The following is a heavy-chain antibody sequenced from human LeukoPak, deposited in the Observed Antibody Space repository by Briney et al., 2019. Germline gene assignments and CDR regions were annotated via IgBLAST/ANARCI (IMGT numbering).Heavy chain of an antibody. CDR3: ARERGDRYANNWFDP. CDR2: INPNSGGT. Sequence: EAPVKVSCKASGYTFTGYYMHWVRQAPGQGLEWMGRINPNSGGTNYAQKFQGRVTVTRDTSISTAYMELSRLRSDDTAVYYCARERGDRYANNWFDPWGQGTLVTVSS. J-gene: IGHJ5*02. V-gene: IGHV1-2*06. CDR1: GYTFTGYY. D-gene: IGHD2-2*01.